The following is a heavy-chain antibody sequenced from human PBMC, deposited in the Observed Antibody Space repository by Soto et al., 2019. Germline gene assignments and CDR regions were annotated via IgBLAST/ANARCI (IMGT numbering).Heavy chain of an antibody. CDR1: GYTFTSYG. V-gene: IGHV1-18*04. D-gene: IGHD6-19*01. Sequence: ASVKVSCTASGYTFTSYGISWVRQAPGQGLEWMGWISAYNGNTNYAQKLQGRVTMTTDTSTSTAYMELRSLRSDDTAVYYCAKAVAGPNWFDPWGQGTLVTVSS. CDR2: ISAYNGNT. CDR3: AKAVAGPNWFDP. J-gene: IGHJ5*02.